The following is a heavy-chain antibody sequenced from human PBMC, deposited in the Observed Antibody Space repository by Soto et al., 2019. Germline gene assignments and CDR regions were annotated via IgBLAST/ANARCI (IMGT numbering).Heavy chain of an antibody. CDR3: ARDLGVATTNAPEY. CDR2: ISGYTGKA. J-gene: IGHJ4*02. V-gene: IGHV1-18*01. Sequence: ASVKVSCKTSGYTFTSYGISWVRQAPGQGLEWMGWISGYTGKAEYEQKFRDRVTMTTDTSTGAAYMELRSLRSDDTAVYYCARDLGVATTNAPEYWGQGTLVTVSS. D-gene: IGHD6-13*01. CDR1: GYTFTSYG.